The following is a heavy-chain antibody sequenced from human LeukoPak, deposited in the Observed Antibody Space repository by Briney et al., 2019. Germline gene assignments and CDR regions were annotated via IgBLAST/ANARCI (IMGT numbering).Heavy chain of an antibody. V-gene: IGHV4-34*01. Sequence: SETLSLTCAVYGGSFSGYYWSWIRQPPGKGLEWIGEINHSGSTNYNPSLKSRVTISVDTSKNQFSLKLSSVTAADTAVNYCARFVLGYCSGGSCPNFDYWGQGTLVTVSS. CDR2: INHSGST. J-gene: IGHJ4*02. CDR1: GGSFSGYY. D-gene: IGHD2-15*01. CDR3: ARFVLGYCSGGSCPNFDY.